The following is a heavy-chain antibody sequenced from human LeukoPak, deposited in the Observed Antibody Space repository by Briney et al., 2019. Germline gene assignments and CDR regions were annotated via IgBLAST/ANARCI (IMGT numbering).Heavy chain of an antibody. J-gene: IGHJ4*02. D-gene: IGHD3-22*01. CDR1: GGTFSSYA. CDR3: AGHYDSSGYYNY. V-gene: IGHV1-69*05. CDR2: IIPIFGTA. Sequence: SVKVSCKASGGTFSSYAISWVRQAPGQGLEWMGRIIPIFGTANYAQKFQGRVTFTTDESTSTAYMELSSLRSEDTAVYYCAGHYDSSGYYNYWGQGTLVTVSS.